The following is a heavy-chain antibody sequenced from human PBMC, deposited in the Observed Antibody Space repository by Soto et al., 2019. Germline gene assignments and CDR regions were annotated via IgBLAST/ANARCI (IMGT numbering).Heavy chain of an antibody. CDR1: GFTFSGYA. D-gene: IGHD3-10*01. J-gene: IGHJ4*02. Sequence: QVQLVESGGGVVQPGRSLRLSCAASGFTFSGYALHWVGQAPGNGREGVAVIWYDGSNKNYADSVKGRFTISRDNSKNTLYLQMNSLRTEDTAVYYCAKARHGSGTYSYFDYWGQGILVTVSS. CDR2: IWYDGSNK. CDR3: AKARHGSGTYSYFDY. V-gene: IGHV3-30*18.